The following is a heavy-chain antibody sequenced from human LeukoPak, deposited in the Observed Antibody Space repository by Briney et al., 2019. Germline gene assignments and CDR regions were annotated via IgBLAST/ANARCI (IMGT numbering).Heavy chain of an antibody. D-gene: IGHD3-9*01. J-gene: IGHJ4*02. CDR2: ITGDGSYK. Sequence: GGPQRLSCAASGFTFSIYCMTWPPQAPGTGVEWVANITGDGSYKYYVDSVKGRCTVSRDTAKNSLYLQMNSLRAEDTAVYHCARDRDWVTDYWGEGTLVTVSS. CDR1: GFTFSIYC. V-gene: IGHV3-7*05. CDR3: ARDRDWVTDY.